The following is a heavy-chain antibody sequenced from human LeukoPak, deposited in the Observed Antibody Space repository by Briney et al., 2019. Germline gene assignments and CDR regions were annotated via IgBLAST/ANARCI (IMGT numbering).Heavy chain of an antibody. J-gene: IGHJ4*02. CDR1: GFIFNNYW. CDR3: ARIGYSSSSLDY. CDR2: IKQDGSEK. D-gene: IGHD6-6*01. Sequence: GGSLRLSCAASGFIFNNYWMTWVRQAPGKGLEWVANIKQDGSEKYYMDSMKGRFTISRDNAKNSLYLQMNSLRAEDTAVYYCARIGYSSSSLDYWGQGTLVTVSS. V-gene: IGHV3-7*01.